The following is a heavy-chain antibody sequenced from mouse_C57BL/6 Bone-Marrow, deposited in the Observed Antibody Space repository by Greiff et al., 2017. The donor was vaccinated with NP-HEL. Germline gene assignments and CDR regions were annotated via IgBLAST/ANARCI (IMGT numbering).Heavy chain of an antibody. CDR3: ARAYVDAMDY. CDR2: INPGSGGT. J-gene: IGHJ4*01. D-gene: IGHD1-1*01. V-gene: IGHV1-54*01. Sequence: QVQLKESGAELVRPGTSVKVSCKASGYAFTNYLIEWVKQRPGQGLEWIGVINPGSGGTNYNEKFKGKATLTADKSSSTAYMKLSSLTSEDSAVYFCARAYVDAMDYWGQGTSVTVSS. CDR1: GYAFTNYL.